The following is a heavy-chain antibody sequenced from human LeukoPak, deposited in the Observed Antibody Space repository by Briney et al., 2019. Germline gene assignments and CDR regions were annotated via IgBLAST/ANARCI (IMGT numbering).Heavy chain of an antibody. CDR3: ARGHYYDSSGYLPEGAFDI. Sequence: GASVKVSCKASGYTFTSYGISWVRQAPGQGLEWMGWMNPNSGNTGYAQKFQGRVTMTRNTSISTAYMELSSLRSEDTAVYYCARGHYYDSSGYLPEGAFDIWGQGTMVTVSS. V-gene: IGHV1-8*02. CDR1: GYTFTSYG. J-gene: IGHJ3*02. CDR2: MNPNSGNT. D-gene: IGHD3-22*01.